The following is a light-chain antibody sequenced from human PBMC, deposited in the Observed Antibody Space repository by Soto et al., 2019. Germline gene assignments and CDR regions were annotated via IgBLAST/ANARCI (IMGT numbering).Light chain of an antibody. CDR2: GAS. Sequence: IVLTQSPGTLSLSPGERAILSCRASQSVSSTYLAWYQQKPGQAPRLLMYGASSRATGIPDRFSGSGSGTEFTLTISRLEPEDSAVYYCQQCGGSPLFTFGPGTKVDV. CDR3: QQCGGSPLFT. V-gene: IGKV3-20*01. J-gene: IGKJ3*01. CDR1: QSVSSTY.